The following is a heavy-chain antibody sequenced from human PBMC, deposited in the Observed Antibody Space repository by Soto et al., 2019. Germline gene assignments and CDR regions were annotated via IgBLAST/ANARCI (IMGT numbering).Heavy chain of an antibody. CDR2: INGYNGKT. J-gene: IGHJ4*02. Sequence: QVQLVQSGAEVRKPGASVKVSCKTSGYTFTNYGINWVRQAPGQGLEWMGWINGYNGKTNYAQRVQGRVTLTTDTYTTTAYMEPRSLRSDDTAIYYCARGPDPTYSDHWGQGTLVTVSS. V-gene: IGHV1-18*01. CDR3: ARGPDPTYSDH. CDR1: GYTFTNYG.